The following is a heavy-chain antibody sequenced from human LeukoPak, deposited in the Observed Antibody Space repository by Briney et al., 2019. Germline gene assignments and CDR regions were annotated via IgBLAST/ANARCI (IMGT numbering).Heavy chain of an antibody. CDR3: ARRRVGTMVRGVIISRGNNWFDP. V-gene: IGHV4-61*02. CDR2: IYTSGST. D-gene: IGHD3-10*01. J-gene: IGHJ5*02. Sequence: PSETLSLTCTVSGGSISSGSYYWSWIRQPAGKGLEWIGRIYTSGSTNYNPSLKSRVTISVDTSKNQFSLKLSSVTAADTAVYYCARRRVGTMVRGVIISRGNNWFDPWGQGTLVTVSS. CDR1: GGSISSGSYY.